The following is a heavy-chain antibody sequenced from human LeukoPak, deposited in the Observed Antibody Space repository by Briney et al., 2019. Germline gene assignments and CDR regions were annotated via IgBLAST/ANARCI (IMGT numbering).Heavy chain of an antibody. Sequence: SETLSLTCTVSGGSISSSSYYWGWIRQPPGKGLEWIGSIYYSGSTYYNPSLKSRVTISVDTSKNQFSLKLSSVTAADTAVYYCARTGYSSFSAFDPWGQGTLVTVSS. J-gene: IGHJ5*02. CDR2: IYYSGST. CDR3: ARTGYSSFSAFDP. D-gene: IGHD6-13*01. CDR1: GGSISSSSYY. V-gene: IGHV4-39*01.